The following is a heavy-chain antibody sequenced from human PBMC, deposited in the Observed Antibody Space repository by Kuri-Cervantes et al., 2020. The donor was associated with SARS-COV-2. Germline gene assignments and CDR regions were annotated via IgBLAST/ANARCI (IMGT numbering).Heavy chain of an antibody. J-gene: IGHJ5*02. D-gene: IGHD3-9*01. CDR3: AREENFDWSSYWFDP. CDR1: GGSISSSSYY. CDR2: IYYSGST. Sequence: SETLSLTCTVSGGSISSSSYYWGWIRQPPGKGLEWIGSIYYSGSTYYNPYLTSRVTRSGDTSKNQFSLKLSSVTAADTAVYYCAREENFDWSSYWFDPWGQGTLVTVSS. V-gene: IGHV4-39*07.